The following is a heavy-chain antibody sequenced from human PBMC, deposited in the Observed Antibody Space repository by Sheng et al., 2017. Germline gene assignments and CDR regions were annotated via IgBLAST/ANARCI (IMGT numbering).Heavy chain of an antibody. CDR1: GFTFSTYW. V-gene: IGHV3-74*03. CDR2: INSDGTLT. CDR3: AEISSSYYHMI. D-gene: IGHD3-22*01. J-gene: IGHJ4*02. Sequence: EEQLVESGGGLVQPGGSLRLSCSGFTFSTYWMHWVRQAPGKGLVWVSRINSDGTLTTYVDSVKGRFTISRDNAKDTLYLQMNSLRVEDTAVYYCAEISSSYYHMIWGQGALVTVSS.